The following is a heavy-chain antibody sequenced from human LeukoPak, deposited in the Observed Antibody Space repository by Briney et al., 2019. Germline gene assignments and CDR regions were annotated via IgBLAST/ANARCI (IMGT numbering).Heavy chain of an antibody. V-gene: IGHV3-74*01. CDR1: GIIFSNYW. J-gene: IGHJ4*02. CDR3: AREVVAGGDFDY. D-gene: IGHD2-15*01. Sequence: GGSLRLSCAASGIIFSNYWMHWVRQAPGKGLVWVSRINRDGSSTSYADSVKGRFTISRDNAKNTLYPQMNSLRAEDTAVYYCAREVVAGGDFDYWGQGTLVTVSS. CDR2: INRDGSST.